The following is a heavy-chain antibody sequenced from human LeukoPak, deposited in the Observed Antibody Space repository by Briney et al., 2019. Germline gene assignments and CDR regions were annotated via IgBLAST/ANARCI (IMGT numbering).Heavy chain of an antibody. CDR2: IYTSGST. D-gene: IGHD3-3*01. CDR3: ARGRGYYDFWSDVGYFDY. J-gene: IGHJ4*02. CDR1: GGSISSGSYY. V-gene: IGHV4-61*02. Sequence: PSETLSLTCTVSGGSISSGSYYWSWIRQPAGKGLEWIGRIYTSGSTNYNPSLKSRVTISVDTSKNQFSLKLSSVTAADTAVYYCARGRGYYDFWSDVGYFDYWGQGTLVTVSS.